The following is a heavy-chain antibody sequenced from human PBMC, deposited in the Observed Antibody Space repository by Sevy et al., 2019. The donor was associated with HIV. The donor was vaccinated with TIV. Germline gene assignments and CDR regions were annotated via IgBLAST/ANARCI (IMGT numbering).Heavy chain of an antibody. D-gene: IGHD2-8*01. CDR1: GFTFAKYS. CDR3: AREGCTQPQDD. V-gene: IGHV3-23*01. CDR2: FSFGCGRI. J-gene: IGHJ4*02. Sequence: GGSLRLSCAASGFTFAKYSMSWVRQAPGKGLEWVSTFSFGCGRINYADSVKGRFTISRDDSKNTLFLQMNSLRAEDTATYFCAREGCTQPQDDWGQGTLVTVSS.